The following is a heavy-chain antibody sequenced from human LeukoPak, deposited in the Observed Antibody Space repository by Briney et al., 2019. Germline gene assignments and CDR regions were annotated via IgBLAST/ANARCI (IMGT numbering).Heavy chain of an antibody. D-gene: IGHD3-22*01. CDR3: ARGPRATYYYDSSGFDGAFEV. CDR2: IIPVFGTA. Sequence: GASVKVSCKASTVTFSSYSVSWVRQAPGQGPEWMGRIIPVFGTANYAQQFHGRVVITADESTSTVHMEMSSLRSDDTAMHYCARGPRATYYYDSSGFDGAFEVWGQGTMVTVSS. V-gene: IGHV1-69*13. J-gene: IGHJ3*01. CDR1: TVTFSSYS.